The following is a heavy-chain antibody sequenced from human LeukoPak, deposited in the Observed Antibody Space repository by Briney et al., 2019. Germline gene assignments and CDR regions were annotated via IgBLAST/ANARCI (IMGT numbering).Heavy chain of an antibody. J-gene: IGHJ3*02. CDR1: GGSISSYY. CDR3: ARLGYCSSTSRYGLPTDAFDI. V-gene: IGHV4-59*08. D-gene: IGHD2-2*01. Sequence: PSETLSLTCTVSGGSISSYYWSWIRQPPGRGLEWIGYIYYSGSTNYNPSLKSRVTISVDTSKNQFSLKLSSVTAADTAVYYCARLGYCSSTSRYGLPTDAFDIWGQGTMVTVSS. CDR2: IYYSGST.